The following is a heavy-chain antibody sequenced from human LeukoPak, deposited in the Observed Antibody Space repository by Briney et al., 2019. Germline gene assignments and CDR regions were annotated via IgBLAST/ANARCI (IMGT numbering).Heavy chain of an antibody. CDR1: GFTFSSYW. J-gene: IGHJ6*02. CDR2: IKQDGSEK. Sequence: GGSLRLSCAASGFTFSSYWMSWVRQAPGKGLEWVANIKQDGSEKYYVDSVKGRFTISRDNAKNSLYLQMNSLRAEDTAVYYCARDEGSSWYRYGMDVWGQGTTVTVSS. CDR3: ARDEGSSWYRYGMDV. D-gene: IGHD6-13*01. V-gene: IGHV3-7*01.